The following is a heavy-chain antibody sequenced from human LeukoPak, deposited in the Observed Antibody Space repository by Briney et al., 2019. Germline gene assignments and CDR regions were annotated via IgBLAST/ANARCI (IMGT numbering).Heavy chain of an antibody. J-gene: IGHJ4*02. CDR3: ASSFYYDSRDY. D-gene: IGHD3-22*01. V-gene: IGHV4-34*01. CDR1: GGSFSGYF. Sequence: SETLSLTCVVYGGSFSGYFWSWIRQPPGKGLEWIGEITPSGSTNYNPSLKNRVSISIDTSKKKRSLRLTSVTAADSAVYYCASSFYYDSRDYWGQGTLVTVSS. CDR2: ITPSGST.